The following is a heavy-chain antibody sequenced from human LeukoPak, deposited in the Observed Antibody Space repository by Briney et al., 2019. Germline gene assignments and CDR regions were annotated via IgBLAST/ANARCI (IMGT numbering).Heavy chain of an antibody. CDR2: IYSDRST. D-gene: IGHD2-15*01. CDR3: ARDSAFSSYSN. J-gene: IGHJ1*01. V-gene: IGHV3-53*01. CDR1: GFTINNNY. Sequence: GGSLRLSCTASGFTINNNYMSWVRQAPGKGLEWVAIIYSDRSTYYPESVKGRFTISRDDSKNMLLLQMDSLRVEDTAIYYCARDSAFSSYSNWGQGTLVTVSS.